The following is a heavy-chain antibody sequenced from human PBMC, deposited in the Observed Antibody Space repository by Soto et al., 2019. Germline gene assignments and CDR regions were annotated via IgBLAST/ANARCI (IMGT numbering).Heavy chain of an antibody. CDR2: IYYSGST. Sequence: SETLSLTCTVSGGSISSYYWSWIRQPPGKGLEWIGYIYYSGSTNYNPSLKSRVTISVDTSKNQFSLKLSSVTAADTAVYYCAREYDSSGFPRPYFDYWGQGTLVTVSS. J-gene: IGHJ4*02. D-gene: IGHD3-22*01. CDR3: AREYDSSGFPRPYFDY. CDR1: GGSISSYY. V-gene: IGHV4-59*01.